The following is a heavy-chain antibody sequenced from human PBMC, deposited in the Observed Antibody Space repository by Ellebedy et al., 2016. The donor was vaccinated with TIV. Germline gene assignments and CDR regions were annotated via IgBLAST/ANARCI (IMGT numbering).Heavy chain of an antibody. CDR2: ISSSSSTI. V-gene: IGHV3-48*02. Sequence: GESLKISXAASGFTFSTYSMNWVRQAPGKGLEWVSYISSSSSTIYYADSVKGRFTISRDNAKNSPYLQMNSLRDEDTAVYYCARDRGGGSCTDWGQGTLVTVSS. J-gene: IGHJ4*02. CDR1: GFTFSTYS. D-gene: IGHD2-15*01. CDR3: ARDRGGGSCTD.